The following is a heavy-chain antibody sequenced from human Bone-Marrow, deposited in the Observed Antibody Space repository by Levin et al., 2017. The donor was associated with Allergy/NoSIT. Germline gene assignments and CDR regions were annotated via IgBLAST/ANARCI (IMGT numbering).Heavy chain of an antibody. D-gene: IGHD2-15*01. J-gene: IGHJ4*02. Sequence: ETLSLTCAAPGFTFSSYSMNWVRQAPGKGLEWVSSISRDGTHLYHADSVRGRFTISRDDARNSLYLQMDSLRVEDTAVYFCARGYFVVVRPTPGVFDYWGQGTPVSVSS. CDR3: ARGYFVVVRPTPGVFDY. CDR1: GFTFSSYS. CDR2: ISRDGTHL. V-gene: IGHV3-21*06.